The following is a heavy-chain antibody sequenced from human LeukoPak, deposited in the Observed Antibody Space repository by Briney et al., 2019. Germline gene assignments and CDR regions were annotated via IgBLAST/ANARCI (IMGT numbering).Heavy chain of an antibody. J-gene: IGHJ4*02. CDR3: ARDPDDYGDHEGGDY. Sequence: GGSLRLSCAASGFTVSSNYMSWVRQAPGKGLEWVSVIYSGGSTYYADSVKGRITISRDNSKNTLYLQMNSLRAEDTAVYYCARDPDDYGDHEGGDYWGQGTLVTVSS. D-gene: IGHD4-17*01. V-gene: IGHV3-66*01. CDR1: GFTVSSNY. CDR2: IYSGGST.